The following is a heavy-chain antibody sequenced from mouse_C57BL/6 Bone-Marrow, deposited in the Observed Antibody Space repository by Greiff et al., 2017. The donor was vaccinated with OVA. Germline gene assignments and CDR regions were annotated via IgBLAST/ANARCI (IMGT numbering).Heavy chain of an antibody. J-gene: IGHJ3*01. Sequence: VQLQQSGAELARPGASVKMSCKASGYSFTSYTMHWVKQRPGQGLEWIGYINPSSGYTKYNQKFKDKATLTADKSSSTAYMQLSSLTSEDSAVYYCARLRRFAYWGQGTLVTVSA. V-gene: IGHV1-4*01. CDR1: GYSFTSYT. CDR3: ARLRRFAY. CDR2: INPSSGYT. D-gene: IGHD2-12*01.